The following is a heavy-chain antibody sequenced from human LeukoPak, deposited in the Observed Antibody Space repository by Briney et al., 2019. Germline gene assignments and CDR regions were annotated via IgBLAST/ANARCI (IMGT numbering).Heavy chain of an antibody. CDR2: IIPIFGTA. Sequence: GSSVKVSCKASGGTFSSYAISWVRQAPGQGLEWMGGIIPIFGTANYAQKFQGRVKITADESTSTAYMELSSLRSEDTAVYYCAGIVGGGNWFDPWGQGTLVTVSS. J-gene: IGHJ5*02. V-gene: IGHV1-69*01. D-gene: IGHD3-22*01. CDR3: AGIVGGGNWFDP. CDR1: GGTFSSYA.